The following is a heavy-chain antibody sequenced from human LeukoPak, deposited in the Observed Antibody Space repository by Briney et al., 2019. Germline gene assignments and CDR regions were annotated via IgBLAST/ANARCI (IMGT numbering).Heavy chain of an antibody. CDR3: ASQASGRYYSTLFDY. CDR1: VFTFSSEG. D-gene: IGHD1-26*01. V-gene: IGHV3-33*01. J-gene: IGHJ4*02. CDR2: IWFDGSNK. Sequence: GRSLRLSCAASVFTFSSEGMHWVRQAPGKGLEWVAIIWFDGSNKYYADSVKGRFTISRDNSNNTLYLQMNSLRAEDTAVYYCASQASGRYYSTLFDYWGQGTLVTVSS.